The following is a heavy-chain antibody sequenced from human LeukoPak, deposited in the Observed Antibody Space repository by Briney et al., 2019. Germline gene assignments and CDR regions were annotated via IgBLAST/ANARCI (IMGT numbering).Heavy chain of an antibody. CDR1: GFTFSSYA. V-gene: IGHV3-23*01. CDR3: AKGTAVTPLYYFDY. D-gene: IGHD4-17*01. Sequence: GGSLRLSCAASGFTFSSYAMSWVRQAPGKGLEWVSTITGSGSSTYYADSVKGRFTISRDVSKNTLYLQMNGLRAEDTATYYCAKGTAVTPLYYFDYWGQGVLVTVSS. J-gene: IGHJ4*02. CDR2: ITGSGSST.